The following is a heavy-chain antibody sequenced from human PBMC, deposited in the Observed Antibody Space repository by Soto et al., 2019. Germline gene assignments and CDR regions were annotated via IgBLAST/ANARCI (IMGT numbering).Heavy chain of an antibody. CDR2: ISYDGSNK. J-gene: IGHJ4*02. D-gene: IGHD6-13*01. Sequence: QVQLVESGGGVVQPGRSLRLSCAASGFTFSSYAMHWVRQAPGKGLEWVAVISYDGSNKYYADSVKGRFTISRDNSKNTLYLQMNSLRAEDTAVNYCARDGYSSSWYYWGQGTLVTVSS. V-gene: IGHV3-30-3*01. CDR3: ARDGYSSSWYY. CDR1: GFTFSSYA.